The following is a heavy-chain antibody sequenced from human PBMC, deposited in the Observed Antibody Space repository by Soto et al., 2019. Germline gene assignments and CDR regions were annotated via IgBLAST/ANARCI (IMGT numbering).Heavy chain of an antibody. J-gene: IGHJ4*02. CDR2: IIPMFDTP. D-gene: IGHD3-16*02. CDR3: TRSIGSGGVIGGFDY. V-gene: IGHV1-69*01. CDR1: GGTFNTYA. Sequence: QVQLVQSETEVKKPGSAVKVSCKASGGTFNTYAMNWVRQAPGQGLEWMGGIIPMFDTPRYAQQFQGRVTITVDPSTTTAYMELSSLRSDDTAVYYCTRSIGSGGVIGGFDYWGQGTLVTVSS.